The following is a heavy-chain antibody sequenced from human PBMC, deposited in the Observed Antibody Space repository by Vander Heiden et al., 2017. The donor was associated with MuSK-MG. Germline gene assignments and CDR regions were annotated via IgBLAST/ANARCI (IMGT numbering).Heavy chain of an antibody. CDR2: ISGSGGST. D-gene: IGHD2-2*01. Sequence: EVQLLESGGGLVQPGGSLRLSCAASGFIFSRYAMSWVRQAPGKGLEWVSAISGSGGSTYYADSVKGRFTISRDNSKNTLYLQMNSLRAEDTAVYYCAKPLYCSSTSCYAAAFDIWGQGTMVTVSS. CDR1: GFIFSRYA. CDR3: AKPLYCSSTSCYAAAFDI. J-gene: IGHJ3*02. V-gene: IGHV3-23*01.